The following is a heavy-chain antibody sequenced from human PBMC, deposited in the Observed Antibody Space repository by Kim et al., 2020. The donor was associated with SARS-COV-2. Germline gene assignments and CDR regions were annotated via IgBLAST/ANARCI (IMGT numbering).Heavy chain of an antibody. V-gene: IGHV4-59*01. CDR3: ARTPYASGNLWFDP. J-gene: IGHJ5*02. D-gene: IGHD3-10*01. CDR2: IFYTGSS. Sequence: SETLSLTCTVSGDSISSYYWSWIRQPPGKGLEWIGYIFYTGSSIYNPSLKSRVTISADTSKNQFSLTLISVTAADTAVYYCARTPYASGNLWFDPWSQGTLVTVSS. CDR1: GDSISSYY.